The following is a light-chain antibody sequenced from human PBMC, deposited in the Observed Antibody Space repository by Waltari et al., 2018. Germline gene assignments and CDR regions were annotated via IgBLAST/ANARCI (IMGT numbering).Light chain of an antibody. CDR1: SLRTSY. V-gene: IGLV3-19*01. J-gene: IGLJ2*01. Sequence: SSELTQDPAVSVALGQTVRNTCQGASLRTSYATWYQQKSGQAPILVLFGKNNRPSGIPDRFSGYNSETTTSLTITGAQAEDEADYYCSSRDSSASHVLFAGGTKLTVL. CDR2: GKN. CDR3: SSRDSSASHVL.